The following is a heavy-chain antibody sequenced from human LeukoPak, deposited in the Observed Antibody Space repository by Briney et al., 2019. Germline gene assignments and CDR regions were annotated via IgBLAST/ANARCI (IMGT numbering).Heavy chain of an antibody. CDR1: GFTFSSYG. J-gene: IGHJ4*02. Sequence: PGGSLRLSCAASGFTFSSYGMNWVRQAPGKGLEWVSSISGSGGSTNYADSVKGRFTISRDNSKNTLYLKMNSLRAEDTAVYYCAKPARTDYADYWGQGALVTVSS. CDR2: ISGSGGST. V-gene: IGHV3-23*01. CDR3: AKPARTDYADY. D-gene: IGHD1-14*01.